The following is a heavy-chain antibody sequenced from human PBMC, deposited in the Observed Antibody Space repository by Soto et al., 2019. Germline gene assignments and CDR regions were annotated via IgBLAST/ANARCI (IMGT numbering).Heavy chain of an antibody. CDR3: AKDLGRSDIVVVPAANYFDY. V-gene: IGHV3-23*01. J-gene: IGHJ4*02. Sequence: GGSLRHSCAASGFTFSSYAMSWVRQAPGKGLEWVSAISGSGGSTYYADSVKGRFTISRDNSKNTLYLQMNSLRAEDTAVYYCAKDLGRSDIVVVPAANYFDYWGQGTLVTVSS. CDR2: ISGSGGST. CDR1: GFTFSSYA. D-gene: IGHD2-2*01.